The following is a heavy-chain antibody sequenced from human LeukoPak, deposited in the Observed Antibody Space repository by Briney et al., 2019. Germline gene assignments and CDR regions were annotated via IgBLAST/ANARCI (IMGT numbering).Heavy chain of an antibody. CDR1: GGTFSSYA. V-gene: IGHV1-18*01. CDR3: ARGDDAFDI. J-gene: IGHJ3*02. CDR2: ISTYNGNT. Sequence: GASVKVSCKASGGTFSSYAISWVRQAPGQGLEWMGWISTYNGNTNYVQKLQGRVTVTTDTSTSTIYMELRSLRSDDTALYYCARGDDAFDIWGQGTMVTVSS.